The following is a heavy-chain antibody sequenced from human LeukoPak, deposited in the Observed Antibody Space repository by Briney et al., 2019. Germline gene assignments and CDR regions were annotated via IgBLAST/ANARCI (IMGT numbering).Heavy chain of an antibody. CDR2: IYHSGST. CDR1: GYSISSGYY. J-gene: IGHJ3*02. Sequence: SETLSLTCTVSGYSISSGYYWGWIRQPPGKGLEWIGSIYHSGSTYYNPSLKSRVTISVDTSKNQFSLRLSSVTAADTAVYYCARVIPLAFDIWGQGTMVTVSS. CDR3: ARVIPLAFDI. V-gene: IGHV4-38-2*02.